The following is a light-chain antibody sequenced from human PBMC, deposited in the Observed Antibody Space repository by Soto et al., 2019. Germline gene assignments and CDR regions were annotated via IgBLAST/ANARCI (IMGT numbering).Light chain of an antibody. V-gene: IGLV2-14*01. Sequence: QSVLTQPASVSGSPGQSITISCTGTSSDVGGYNYVSWYQQLPGKAPKLMIYEVSNRPSGVSIRFSGSKSGNTASLTIPGLRAEDEADYYCNSYTTTSTPYVFGTGTKVTVL. CDR1: SSDVGGYNY. CDR2: EVS. J-gene: IGLJ1*01. CDR3: NSYTTTSTPYV.